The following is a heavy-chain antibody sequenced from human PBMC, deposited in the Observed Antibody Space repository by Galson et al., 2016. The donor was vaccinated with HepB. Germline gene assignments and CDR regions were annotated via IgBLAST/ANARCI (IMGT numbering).Heavy chain of an antibody. D-gene: IGHD5-12*01. J-gene: IGHJ4*02. CDR1: GFAFAEYA. V-gene: IGHV3-49*03. CDR3: SEGGYSGYG. Sequence: SLRLSCAASGFAFAEYAMTWFRQAPGKGLEWVGFIESRSYGETTEYAASVRGRFIISRDDSKSIAYLQMNSLKSEDTAVYHCSEGGYSGYGWGQGTLVTVS. CDR2: IESRSYGETT.